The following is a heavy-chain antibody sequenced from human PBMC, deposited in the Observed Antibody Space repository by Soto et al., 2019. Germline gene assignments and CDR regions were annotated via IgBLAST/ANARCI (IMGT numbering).Heavy chain of an antibody. Sequence: ASVKVSCKASGYTFTGYYMHWVRQAPGQGLEWMGWINPNSGGTNYAQKFQGRVTMTRDTSISTAYMELSRLRSDDTAVYYCARDSVGATGGGDYWGQGTLVTVSS. D-gene: IGHD1-26*01. CDR2: INPNSGGT. J-gene: IGHJ4*02. CDR3: ARDSVGATGGGDY. V-gene: IGHV1-2*02. CDR1: GYTFTGYY.